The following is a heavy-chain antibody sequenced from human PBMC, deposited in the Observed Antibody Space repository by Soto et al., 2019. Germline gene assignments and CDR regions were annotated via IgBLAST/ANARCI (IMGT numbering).Heavy chain of an antibody. CDR2: INHSGST. J-gene: IGHJ6*03. D-gene: IGHD2-2*02. CDR1: GGSFSGYY. Sequence: SETLSLTCAVYGGSFSGYYWSWIRQPPGKGLEWIGEINHSGSTNYNPSLKSRVTISVDTSKNQFSLKLSSVTAADTAVYYCARAGYCSSTSCYRRFYYYYYMDVWGKGTTVTVSS. V-gene: IGHV4-34*01. CDR3: ARAGYCSSTSCYRRFYYYYYMDV.